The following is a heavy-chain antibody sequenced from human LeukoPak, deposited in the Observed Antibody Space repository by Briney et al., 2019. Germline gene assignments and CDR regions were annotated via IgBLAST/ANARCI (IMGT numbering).Heavy chain of an antibody. V-gene: IGHV4-59*01. J-gene: IGHJ5*02. Sequence: PSETPSLTCTVSGGSISSYYWSWIRQPPGKGLEWIGYIYYSGSTNYNPSLKSRVTISVDTSKNQFSLKLSSVTAADTAVYYCAKGYGFDPWGQGTLVTVSS. CDR3: AKGYGFDP. CDR2: IYYSGST. CDR1: GGSISSYY. D-gene: IGHD5-12*01.